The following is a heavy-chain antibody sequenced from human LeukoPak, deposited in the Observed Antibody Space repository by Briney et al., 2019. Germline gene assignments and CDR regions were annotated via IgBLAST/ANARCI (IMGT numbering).Heavy chain of an antibody. CDR2: IYHSGGT. Sequence: SETLSLTCTLSGGSISTYYWSWIRQPPGKGLEWIGYIYHSGGTNYNPSLKSRVTISVDISKNQFSLKLSSVTAADTAVYYCARGGGYASPIGYWGQGALVTVSS. J-gene: IGHJ4*02. CDR1: GGSISTYY. D-gene: IGHD5-12*01. CDR3: ARGGGYASPIGY. V-gene: IGHV4-59*01.